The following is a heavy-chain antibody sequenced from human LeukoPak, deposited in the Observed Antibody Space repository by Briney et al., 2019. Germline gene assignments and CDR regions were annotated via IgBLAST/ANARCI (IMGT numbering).Heavy chain of an antibody. J-gene: IGHJ4*02. Sequence: ASVKVPCKASGYTFRGNYIHWLRQAPGQGLQWMGWIDANNGDTKSAQKFQGRVTMSRDTSISTAYMDLSSLSPDDAAVYYCARDPSSVTLYFFDYWGQGTLVTVSS. CDR2: IDANNGDT. CDR3: ARDPSSVTLYFFDY. CDR1: GYTFRGNY. D-gene: IGHD4-11*01. V-gene: IGHV1-2*02.